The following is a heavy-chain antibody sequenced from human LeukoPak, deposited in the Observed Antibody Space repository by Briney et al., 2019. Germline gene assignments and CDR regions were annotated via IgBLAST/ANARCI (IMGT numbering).Heavy chain of an antibody. V-gene: IGHV1-8*01. CDR3: ARCYSSSWYPYYYYGMDV. CDR1: GYTFTSYD. D-gene: IGHD6-13*01. Sequence: ASVKDSCKASGYTFTSYDINWVRQATGQGLEWMGWMNPNSGNTGYAQKFQGRVTMTRNTSISTAYMELSSLRSEDTAVYYCARCYSSSWYPYYYYGMDVWGQGTTVTVSS. J-gene: IGHJ6*02. CDR2: MNPNSGNT.